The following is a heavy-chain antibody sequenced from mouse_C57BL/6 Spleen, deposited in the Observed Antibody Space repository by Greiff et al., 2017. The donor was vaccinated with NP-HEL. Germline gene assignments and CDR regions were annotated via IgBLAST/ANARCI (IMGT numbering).Heavy chain of an antibody. V-gene: IGHV1-53*01. CDR3: ARRGIYDGYYWFAY. CDR2: INPSNGGT. J-gene: IGHJ3*01. D-gene: IGHD2-3*01. Sequence: QVQLKESGTELVKPGASVKLSCKASGYTFTSYWMHWVKQRPGQGLEWIGNINPSNGGTNYNEKFKSKATLTVDKSSSTAYMQLSSLTSEDSAVYYCARRGIYDGYYWFAYWGQGTLVTVSA. CDR1: GYTFTSYW.